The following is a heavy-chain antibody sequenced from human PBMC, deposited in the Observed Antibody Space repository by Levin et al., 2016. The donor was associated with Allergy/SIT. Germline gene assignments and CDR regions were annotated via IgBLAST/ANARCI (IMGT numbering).Heavy chain of an antibody. V-gene: IGHV3-23*01. CDR2: ISGSGAST. Sequence: GESLKISCAASGIRFNNFVMNWVRQAPGKGLEWVSGISGSGASTYYADSVKGRFTVSRDNSKNTLYLQMNTLRAEDAAVYYCAKGHNSAWQFFFDHWGQGTLVTVSS. D-gene: IGHD6-19*01. CDR3: AKGHNSAWQFFFDH. CDR1: GIRFNNFV. J-gene: IGHJ4*02.